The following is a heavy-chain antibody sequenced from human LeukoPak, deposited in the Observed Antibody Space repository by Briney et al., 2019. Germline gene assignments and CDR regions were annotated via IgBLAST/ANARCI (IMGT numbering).Heavy chain of an antibody. J-gene: IGHJ4*02. CDR3: GRDDGTILRNSAELDS. CDR2: INSDGTTT. V-gene: IGHV3-74*01. D-gene: IGHD3-10*01. Sequence: GGSLRLSCAASGFTFSSYWMHWVRQAPGKGLVWVSRINSDGTTTNYADLVKGRFTISRDNAKNTLSLQMNSLRVDDTAIYYCGRDDGTILRNSAELDSWGQGTLVTVSS. CDR1: GFTFSSYW.